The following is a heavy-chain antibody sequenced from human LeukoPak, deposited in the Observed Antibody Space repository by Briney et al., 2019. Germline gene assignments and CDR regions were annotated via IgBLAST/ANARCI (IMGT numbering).Heavy chain of an antibody. CDR1: GFTFSSYG. CDR3: AKGLMVRGVIMYYYYGMDV. Sequence: PGRSLRLSYAASGFTFSSYGMHWVRQAPGKGLEWVAVISYDGSNKYYADSVKGRFTISRDNSKNTLYLQMNSLRAEDTAVYYCAKGLMVRGVIMYYYYGMDVWGKGTTVTVSS. V-gene: IGHV3-30*18. D-gene: IGHD3-10*01. CDR2: ISYDGSNK. J-gene: IGHJ6*04.